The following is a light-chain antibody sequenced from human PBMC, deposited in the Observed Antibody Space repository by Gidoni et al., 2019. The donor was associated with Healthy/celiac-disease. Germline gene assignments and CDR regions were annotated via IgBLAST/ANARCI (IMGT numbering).Light chain of an antibody. J-gene: IGLJ2*01. CDR3: SSYTSSSTLL. V-gene: IGLV2-14*01. Sequence: QSALTQPASVSGSPGQSITISCTGTSSYVGGYNYVSWYQQHPGKAPKLMIYEVSNRSSGVSNRFSGSKSGNTASLTISGLQAEDEADYYCSSYTSSSTLLFGGGTKLTVL. CDR2: EVS. CDR1: SSYVGGYNY.